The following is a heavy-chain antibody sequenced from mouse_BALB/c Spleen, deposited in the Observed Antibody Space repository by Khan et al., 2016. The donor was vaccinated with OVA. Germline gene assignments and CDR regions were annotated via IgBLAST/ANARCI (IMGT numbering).Heavy chain of an antibody. V-gene: IGHV1-4*01. CDR3: ERDGAYYRNGYLFDY. CDR2: INPSNGYT. CDR1: GYTFTSYT. D-gene: IGHD2-14*01. J-gene: IGHJ3*01. Sequence: QVQLQQSGAELARPGASVKMSCKASGYTFTSYTIHWIKLRPGQGLEWIGYINPSNGYTNYNQKFKDKATLTADKSSTTAYMQLSSLTSDDSAVYYCERDGAYYRNGYLFDYWGQGTLVTVSS.